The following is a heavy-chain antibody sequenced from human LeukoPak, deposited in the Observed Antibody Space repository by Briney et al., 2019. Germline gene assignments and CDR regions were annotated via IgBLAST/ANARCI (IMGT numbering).Heavy chain of an antibody. Sequence: GGSLRLSCAAAGFTFSSYAMSWVRQAPGKGLEWVSAISGSGGSTYYADSVKGRFTISRDNSKNTLYLQMNSLRAEDTAAYYCAKDQQWATTSFDYWGQGTLVTVSS. V-gene: IGHV3-23*01. D-gene: IGHD4-17*01. CDR3: AKDQQWATTSFDY. CDR2: ISGSGGST. J-gene: IGHJ4*02. CDR1: GFTFSSYA.